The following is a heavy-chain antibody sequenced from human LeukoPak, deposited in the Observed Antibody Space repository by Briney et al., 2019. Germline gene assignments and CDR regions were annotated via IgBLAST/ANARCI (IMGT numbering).Heavy chain of an antibody. CDR2: ISGSGGST. CDR3: ARSPDILTGENFDY. Sequence: GGSLRLSCAASGFTFSSYGMSWVRQAPGKGLEWVSAISGSGGSTYYADSVKGRFTISRDNSKNTLYLQMNSLRAEDTAVYYCARSPDILTGENFDYWGQGTLVTVSS. CDR1: GFTFSSYG. J-gene: IGHJ4*02. V-gene: IGHV3-23*01. D-gene: IGHD3-9*01.